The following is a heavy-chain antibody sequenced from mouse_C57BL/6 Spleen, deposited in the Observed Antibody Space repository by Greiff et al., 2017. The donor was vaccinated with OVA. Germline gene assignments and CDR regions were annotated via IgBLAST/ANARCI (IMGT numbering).Heavy chain of an antibody. V-gene: IGHV1-52*01. CDR1: GYTFTSYW. CDR2: IDPSDSET. J-gene: IGHJ2*01. CDR3: ARRDDYDDGDY. D-gene: IGHD2-4*01. Sequence: VQLKQPGAELVRPGSSVKLSCKASGYTFTSYWMHWVKQRPIQGLEWIGNIDPSDSETHYNQKFKDKATLTVDKSSSTAYMQLSSLTSEDSAVYYCARRDDYDDGDYWGQGTTLTVSS.